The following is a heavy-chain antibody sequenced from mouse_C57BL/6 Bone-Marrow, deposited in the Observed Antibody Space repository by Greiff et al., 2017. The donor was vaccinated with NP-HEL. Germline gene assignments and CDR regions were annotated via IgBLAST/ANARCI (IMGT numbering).Heavy chain of an antibody. J-gene: IGHJ4*01. CDR2: IDPETGGT. D-gene: IGHD2-3*01. Sequence: LVESGAELVRPGASVTLSCKASGYTFTDYEMHWVKQTPVHGLEWIGAIDPETGGTAYNQKFKGKAILTADKSSSTAYMELRSLTSEDSAVYYCTIDDGYYGYYAMDYWGQGTSVTVSS. CDR1: GYTFTDYE. CDR3: TIDDGYYGYYAMDY. V-gene: IGHV1-15*01.